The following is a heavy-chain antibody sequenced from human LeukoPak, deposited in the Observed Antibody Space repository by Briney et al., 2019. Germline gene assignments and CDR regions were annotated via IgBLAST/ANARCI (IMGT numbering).Heavy chain of an antibody. CDR3: ARGRLNAFDI. Sequence: GGSLRLSCVASGFTLRNYWMSGVRQAPGKGLEGVANTKQDGSEKYYVDSVKGRFSISRDNAKNSLYLQMNSLRAEDTAVYYCARGRLNAFDIWGQGTMVTVSS. J-gene: IGHJ3*02. D-gene: IGHD3-16*01. V-gene: IGHV3-7*04. CDR1: GFTLRNYW. CDR2: TKQDGSEK.